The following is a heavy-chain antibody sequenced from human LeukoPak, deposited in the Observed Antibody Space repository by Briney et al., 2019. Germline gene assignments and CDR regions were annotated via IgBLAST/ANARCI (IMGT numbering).Heavy chain of an antibody. Sequence: SETLSLTCAVSGYSISSGYYWGWIRQPPGKGLEWIGSIYHSGSTYYNPSLKSRVTISVDTSKNQFSLKLSSVTAADTAVYYCARDQLLWFGELQVAYGMDVWGKGTTVTVS. V-gene: IGHV4-38-2*02. CDR1: GYSISSGYY. CDR3: ARDQLLWFGELQVAYGMDV. D-gene: IGHD3-10*01. J-gene: IGHJ6*04. CDR2: IYHSGST.